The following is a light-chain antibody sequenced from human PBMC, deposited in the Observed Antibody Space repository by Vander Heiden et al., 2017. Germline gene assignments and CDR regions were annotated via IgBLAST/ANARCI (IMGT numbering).Light chain of an antibody. CDR3: QQSYTTPRP. Sequence: DIQLTQSPSSLSAYVGDRVTITCRASHSISSYLNWYQQKPGKAPELLIYAASSLQSGVPSRFSGSGSGTDFTLTISSLQPEDFATYYCQQSYTTPRPFGQGTKVEIK. CDR1: HSISSY. V-gene: IGKV1-39*01. CDR2: AAS. J-gene: IGKJ1*01.